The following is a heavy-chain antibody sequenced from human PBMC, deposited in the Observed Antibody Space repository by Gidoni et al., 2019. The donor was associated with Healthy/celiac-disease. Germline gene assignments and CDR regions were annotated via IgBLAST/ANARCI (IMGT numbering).Heavy chain of an antibody. V-gene: IGHV4-39*01. J-gene: IGHJ5*02. CDR3: ARRAGPGTNWFDP. CDR1: GGSISSSSYY. CDR2: IYYSGST. D-gene: IGHD1-1*01. Sequence: QLQLQESGPGLVKPSETLSLTCTVSGGSISSSSYYWGWIRQPPRKGLGWIGSIYYSGSTYYNPSLKSRVTISVDKSKNQFSLKLSSVTAADTAVYYCARRAGPGTNWFDPWGQGTLVTVSS.